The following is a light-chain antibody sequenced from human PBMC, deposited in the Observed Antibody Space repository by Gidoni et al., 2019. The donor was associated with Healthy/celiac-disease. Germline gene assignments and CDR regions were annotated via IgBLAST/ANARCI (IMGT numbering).Light chain of an antibody. CDR3: QQLNSYPRGFT. J-gene: IGKJ3*01. CDR2: AAS. CDR1: QGISSY. Sequence: DIQLTQSPSFLSASVGDRVTITCRASQGISSYLAWYQQKPGKAPTLLIYAASTLQSGVPSRCSGSGAGTEFTLTISSLQPEDFATYYCQQLNSYPRGFTFGPGTKVDIK. V-gene: IGKV1-9*01.